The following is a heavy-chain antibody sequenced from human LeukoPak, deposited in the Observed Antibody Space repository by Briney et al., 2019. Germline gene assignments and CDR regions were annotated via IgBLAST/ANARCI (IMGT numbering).Heavy chain of an antibody. J-gene: IGHJ4*02. D-gene: IGHD3-3*01. CDR1: GGSFSGYY. Sequence: PSETLSLTCAVYGGSFSGYYWSWIRQPPGKGLEWIGEINHSGSTNYNPSLKSRVTISVDTSKNQFSLKLSSVTAADTAVYYCARRSPGYYDFWSGYPAGFDYWGQGTLVTVSS. V-gene: IGHV4-34*01. CDR3: ARRSPGYYDFWSGYPAGFDY. CDR2: INHSGST.